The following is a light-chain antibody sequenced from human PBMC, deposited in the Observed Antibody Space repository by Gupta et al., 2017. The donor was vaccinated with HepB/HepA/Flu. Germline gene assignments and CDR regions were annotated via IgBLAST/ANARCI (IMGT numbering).Light chain of an antibody. CDR2: QDT. CDR3: QAWDSSTADLV. J-gene: IGLJ2*01. V-gene: IGLV3-1*01. Sequence: SYALNQPPSVSVSPGQTASITCSGDKLGDKYACWYQQKPGQSPVLVIYQDTKRPSGIPERFSGSNSGNTATLTITGTQAMDEADYYCQAWDSSTADLVFGGGTKLTVL. CDR1: KLGDKY.